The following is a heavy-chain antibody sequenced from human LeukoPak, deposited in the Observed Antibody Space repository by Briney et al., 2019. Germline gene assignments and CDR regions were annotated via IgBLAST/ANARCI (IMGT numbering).Heavy chain of an antibody. J-gene: IGHJ3*02. CDR2: INDHGGGT. V-gene: IGHV3-64D*09. D-gene: IGHD6-13*01. CDR3: VKGRGQQLVYAFDI. CDR1: GFTFSNYA. Sequence: GGSLRPSCSAAGFTFSNYAMQWVRQAPEKGLEYISAINDHGGGTFYADSVKGRFTISRDNSKNTLYLQMSSLRAEDTAVYYCVKGRGQQLVYAFDIWGQGTMVTVSS.